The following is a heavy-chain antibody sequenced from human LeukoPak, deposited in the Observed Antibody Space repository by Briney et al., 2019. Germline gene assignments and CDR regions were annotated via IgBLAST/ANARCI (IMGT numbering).Heavy chain of an antibody. CDR3: AKDPSLGSF. D-gene: IGHD1-26*01. J-gene: IGHJ4*02. CDR1: GFTFSSYA. V-gene: IGHV3-30-3*01. Sequence: GGSLRLSCAASGFTFSSYAMHWVRQAPGKGLEWVAVIAYDGNSKYYADSVQGRFTISRDNSKNTLFLQMNSLRAEDTAVYYCAKDPSLGSFWGQGTLVTVSS. CDR2: IAYDGNSK.